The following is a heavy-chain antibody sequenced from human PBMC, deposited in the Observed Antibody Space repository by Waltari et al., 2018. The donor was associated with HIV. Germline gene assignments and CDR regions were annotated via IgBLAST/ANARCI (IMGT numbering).Heavy chain of an antibody. CDR3: ARGGIAVTPYWYFDL. V-gene: IGHV4-34*01. CDR2: INHSGST. Sequence: QVQLQQWGAGLLKPSETLSLTCAVYGGSFSGYYWNWIRQPPGKGLEWIGEINHSGSTNYNPSLKSRLTISVDTSKNQFSLKLSSVTAADTAVYYCARGGIAVTPYWYFDLWGRGTLVTVSS. D-gene: IGHD6-19*01. J-gene: IGHJ2*01. CDR1: GGSFSGYY.